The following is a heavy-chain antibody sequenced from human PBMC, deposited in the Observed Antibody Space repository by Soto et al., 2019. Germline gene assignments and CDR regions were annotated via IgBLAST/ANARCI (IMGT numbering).Heavy chain of an antibody. V-gene: IGHV1-69*01. Sequence: QVQLVQSGAEVKKPGSSVKVSCKASGGTFSSYAISWVRQAPGQGLEWMGGIIPIFGTANYAQKFQGRVTITADESTSTAYMELSSLRSEDTAVYYCATSGAQWELPQDYSYYYGMDVWGQGTTVTVSS. CDR1: GGTFSSYA. CDR3: ATSGAQWELPQDYSYYYGMDV. CDR2: IIPIFGTA. J-gene: IGHJ6*02. D-gene: IGHD1-26*01.